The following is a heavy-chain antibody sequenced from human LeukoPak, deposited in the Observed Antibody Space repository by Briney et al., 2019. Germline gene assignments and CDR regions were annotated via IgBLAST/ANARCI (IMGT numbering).Heavy chain of an antibody. CDR3: AGKTYYYDSSGQGLDY. V-gene: IGHV4-38-2*01. J-gene: IGHJ4*02. D-gene: IGHD3-22*01. CDR1: GYSISSGYY. Sequence: KPSETLSLTCAVSGYSISSGYYWGWIRQPPGKGLEWIGSIYHSGSTYYNPSLKSRVTISVDTSKNQFSLKLSSVTAADTAVYYCAGKTYYYDSSGQGLDYWGQGTLVTVSS. CDR2: IYHSGST.